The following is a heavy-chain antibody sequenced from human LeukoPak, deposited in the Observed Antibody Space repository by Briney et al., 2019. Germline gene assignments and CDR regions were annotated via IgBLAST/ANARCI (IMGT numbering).Heavy chain of an antibody. CDR2: FDPEDGET. Sequence: ASVKVSCKVSGYTLTELSMHWVRQAPGKGLEWMGDFDPEDGETIYAQKFQGRVTMTRNTSISTAYMELSSLRSEDTAVYYCARAGGYCGRISCPYYFDYWGQGSLVAVSS. CDR3: ARAGGYCGRISCPYYFDY. V-gene: IGHV1-24*01. CDR1: GYTLTELS. J-gene: IGHJ4*02. D-gene: IGHD2-15*01.